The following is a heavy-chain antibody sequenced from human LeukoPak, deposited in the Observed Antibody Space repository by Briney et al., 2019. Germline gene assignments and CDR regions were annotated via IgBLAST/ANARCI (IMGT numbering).Heavy chain of an antibody. J-gene: IGHJ5*02. D-gene: IGHD4-4*01. CDR1: GFTFSSYS. CDR3: ARSNFHWFDP. CDR2: ISSSSSYI. V-gene: IGHV3-21*01. Sequence: GGSLRLSCAASGFTFSSYSMNWVRQAPGKGLEWVSSISSSSSYIYYADSVKGRFTISRDNAKNSLYLQMNSLRAGDTAVYYCARSNFHWFDPWGQGTLVTVSS.